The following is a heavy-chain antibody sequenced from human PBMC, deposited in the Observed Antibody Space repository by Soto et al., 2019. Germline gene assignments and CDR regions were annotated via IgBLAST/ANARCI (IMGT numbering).Heavy chain of an antibody. V-gene: IGHV3-21*01. CDR3: ARPDSLVRGVGPWYFDY. Sequence: GGSLRLSCAASGFTFSSYSMNWVRQAPGKGLEWVSSISSSSSYIYYADSVKGRFTISRDNAKNSLYLQMNSLRAEDTAVYYCARPDSLVRGVGPWYFDYWGQGTLVTVSS. D-gene: IGHD3-16*01. CDR1: GFTFSSYS. CDR2: ISSSSSYI. J-gene: IGHJ4*02.